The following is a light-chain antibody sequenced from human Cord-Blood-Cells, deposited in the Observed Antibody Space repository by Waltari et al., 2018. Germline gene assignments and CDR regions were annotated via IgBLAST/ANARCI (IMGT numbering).Light chain of an antibody. V-gene: IGLV2-23*01. CDR2: EGS. J-gene: IGLJ1*01. CDR3: CSYAGSV. CDR1: SSDVGSYNL. Sequence: QSALTQPASVSGSPGQSITISCTGTSSDVGSYNLVSWYQQHPGKAPKLMIYEGSKRPSGVSNRFSGSKSGNTASLTSSGLQAEDEADYYCCSYAGSVFGTGTKVTVL.